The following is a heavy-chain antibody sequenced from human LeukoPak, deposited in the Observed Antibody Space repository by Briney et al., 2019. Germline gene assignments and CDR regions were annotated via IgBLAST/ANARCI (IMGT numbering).Heavy chain of an antibody. Sequence: PSETLSLTCAVYGGSFSGYYWSWIRQPPGKGLEWIGEINHSGSTNYNPSLKSRVTISVDTSKNQFSLKLSSVNAADTAVYYCARVRYYDYVWGSYRPLPYAFDIWGQGTMVTVSS. J-gene: IGHJ3*02. CDR3: ARVRYYDYVWGSYRPLPYAFDI. D-gene: IGHD3-16*02. CDR1: GGSFSGYY. V-gene: IGHV4-34*01. CDR2: INHSGST.